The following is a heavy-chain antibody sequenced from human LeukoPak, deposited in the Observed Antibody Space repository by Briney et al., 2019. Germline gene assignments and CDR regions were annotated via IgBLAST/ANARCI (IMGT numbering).Heavy chain of an antibody. CDR1: GFTFSSYS. J-gene: IGHJ4*02. CDR3: ARGWRYCSSTSCYYFDY. Sequence: GGSLRLSCAASGFTFSSYSMNWVRQAPGKGLEWVSSISSSSSYIYYADSVKGRFTISRDNAKNSLYLQMNSLRAEDTAVYYCARGWRYCSSTSCYYFDYWGQGTLVTVSS. D-gene: IGHD2-2*01. CDR2: ISSSSSYI. V-gene: IGHV3-21*01.